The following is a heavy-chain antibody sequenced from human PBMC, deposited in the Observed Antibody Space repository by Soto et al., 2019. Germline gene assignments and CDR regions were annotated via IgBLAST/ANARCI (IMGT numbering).Heavy chain of an antibody. CDR2: ISSSSSYI. V-gene: IGHV3-21*01. CDR1: GFTFSSYS. Sequence: EVQLVESGGGLVKPGGSLRLSCAASGFTFSSYSMNWVRQAPGKGLEWVSSISSSSSYIYYADSVKGRFTISRDNAKKALYLQMNSLRAGDTAVYYCAGDLGKALYYYYYMEVRGKGTPVTVAS. CDR3: AGDLGKALYYYYYMEV. D-gene: IGHD6-13*01. J-gene: IGHJ6*03.